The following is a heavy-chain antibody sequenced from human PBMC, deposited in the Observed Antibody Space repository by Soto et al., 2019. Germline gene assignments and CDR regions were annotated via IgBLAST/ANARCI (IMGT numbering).Heavy chain of an antibody. J-gene: IGHJ4*02. V-gene: IGHV4-39*01. D-gene: IGHD1-1*01. CDR1: GGSISSNSYY. Sequence: QLQLQESGPGLVKPSETLSLTCTVSGGSISSNSYYWGWIRQPPGKGLEWIGSVFYSGTTYYNPSLKSRVPLSVDPSKNPFSLKLSSVTAADPAVYYCARQGISVAFTHNLYYFDYWGQGTLVTVSS. CDR3: ARQGISVAFTHNLYYFDY. CDR2: VFYSGTT.